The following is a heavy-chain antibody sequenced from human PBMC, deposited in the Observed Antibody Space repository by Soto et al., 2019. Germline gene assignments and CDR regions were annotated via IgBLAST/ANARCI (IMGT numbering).Heavy chain of an antibody. D-gene: IGHD6-19*01. CDR3: ARDGASYGSDWYNNYGMDV. CDR2: IKSKTDGGTI. V-gene: IGHV3-15*01. J-gene: IGHJ6*02. Sequence: GGSLRLSCEASGFSFNNAWMSWIRQAPGKGLEWVGRIKSKTDGGTIDYAAPVKGRFTISRDDSKNTLYLQMNSLKNEDTAVYYCARDGASYGSDWYNNYGMDVWGQGTMVTVSS. CDR1: GFSFNNAW.